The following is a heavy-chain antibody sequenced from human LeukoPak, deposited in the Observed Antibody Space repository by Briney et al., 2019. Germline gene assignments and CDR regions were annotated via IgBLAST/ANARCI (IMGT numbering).Heavy chain of an antibody. J-gene: IGHJ4*02. CDR1: GFTFSSYG. CDR2: IWHDGTNK. V-gene: IGHV3-33*01. CDR3: YYFDY. Sequence: PGRSLRLSCAATGFTFSSYGMHWVRQAPGKELEWVALIWHDGTNKYYADSVTGRFTISRDNSKNTLYLQMDTLRAEDTAVYYEYYFDYWGQGALVTVSS.